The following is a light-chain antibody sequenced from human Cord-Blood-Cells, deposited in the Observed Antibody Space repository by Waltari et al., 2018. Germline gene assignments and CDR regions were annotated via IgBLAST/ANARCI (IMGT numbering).Light chain of an antibody. Sequence: QSALTQPASVSGSPGLSITISCTATSSDVCGYNYVSWYQQHPGKAPKLMIYDVSNRPSGVSNRFSGSKSGNTASLTISGLQAEDEADYYCSSYTSSSTGVFGGGTKLTVL. CDR1: SSDVCGYNY. CDR2: DVS. V-gene: IGLV2-14*01. CDR3: SSYTSSSTGV. J-gene: IGLJ3*02.